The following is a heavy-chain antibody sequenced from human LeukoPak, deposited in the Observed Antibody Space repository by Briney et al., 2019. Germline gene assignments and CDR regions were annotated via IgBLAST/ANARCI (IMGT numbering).Heavy chain of an antibody. J-gene: IGHJ4*02. CDR3: ARDRDDYSKD. CDR1: GFTFSSFW. Sequence: GGSLRLSCVASGFTFSSFWMTWVRQAPGKGLEWVANIKRDGSGTNYVDSVKGRFTISRDNAKNSLYLQMNSLRAEDTAVYYCARDRDDYSKDWGQGTLVTVSS. CDR2: IKRDGSGT. V-gene: IGHV3-7*03. D-gene: IGHD4-11*01.